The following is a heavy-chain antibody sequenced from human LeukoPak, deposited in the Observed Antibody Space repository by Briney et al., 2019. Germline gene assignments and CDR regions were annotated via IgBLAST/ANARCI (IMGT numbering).Heavy chain of an antibody. D-gene: IGHD2-15*01. J-gene: IGHJ4*02. Sequence: GGSLRLSCAASGFTFSNAWMSWVRQAPGKGLEWVGRIKSKTDGGITDYAAPVKGRFTISRDDSKNTLYLQMNSLKTEDTAVYYCVVQTGLYWGQGTLVTVSS. CDR2: IKSKTDGGIT. CDR3: VVQTGLY. CDR1: GFTFSNAW. V-gene: IGHV3-15*01.